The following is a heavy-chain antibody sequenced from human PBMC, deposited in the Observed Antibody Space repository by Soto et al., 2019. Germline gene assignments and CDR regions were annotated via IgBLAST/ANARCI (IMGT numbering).Heavy chain of an antibody. V-gene: IGHV3-33*01. Sequence: GGSLRLSCAASGFTFSSYGMHWVRQAPGKGLEWVAVIWYGGSNKYYADSVKGRFTISRDNSKNTLYLQMNSLRAEDTAVYYCARARYFDWLDYWGQGTLVTVSS. J-gene: IGHJ4*02. CDR2: IWYGGSNK. D-gene: IGHD3-9*01. CDR3: ARARYFDWLDY. CDR1: GFTFSSYG.